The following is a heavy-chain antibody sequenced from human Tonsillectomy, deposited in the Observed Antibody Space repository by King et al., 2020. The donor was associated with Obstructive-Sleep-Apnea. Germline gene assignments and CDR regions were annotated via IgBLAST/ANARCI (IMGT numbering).Heavy chain of an antibody. D-gene: IGHD6-6*01. V-gene: IGHV4-59*01. CDR1: GGSISSYY. J-gene: IGHJ5*02. Sequence: QLQESGPGLVKPSETLSLTCTVSGGSISSYYWSWIRQPPGKGLEWIGYIYYSGSTNYNPSLKSRVTISVDTSKNQFSLKLSSVTAADTAVYYCAREGYSSSGNWFDPWGQGTLVTVSS. CDR3: AREGYSSSGNWFDP. CDR2: IYYSGST.